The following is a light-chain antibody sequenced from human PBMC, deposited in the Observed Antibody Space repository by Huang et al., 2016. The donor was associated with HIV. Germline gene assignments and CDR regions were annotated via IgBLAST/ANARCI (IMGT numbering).Light chain of an antibody. CDR2: DVS. CDR3: QQYISYPGT. V-gene: IGKV1-5*01. J-gene: IGKJ1*01. Sequence: DIQMTQSPSTLSASVGDRVTITCRASQSISKSLAWYQQKSGKTPKLLLFDVSSLETGVPSRFSGSGSETEFSLTISSLQPDDFATYYCQQYISYPGTFGQGTKVEIK. CDR1: QSISKS.